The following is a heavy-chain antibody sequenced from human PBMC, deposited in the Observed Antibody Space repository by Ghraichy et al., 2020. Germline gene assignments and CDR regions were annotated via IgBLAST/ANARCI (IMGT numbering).Heavy chain of an antibody. Sequence: GESLNISCAASGFTFSSYGMHWVRQAPGKGLEWVAVIWYDGSNKYYADSVKGRFTISRDNSKNTLYLQMNSLRAEDTAVYYCARDSRQWLAQNTLGYWGQGTLVTVSS. J-gene: IGHJ4*02. CDR3: ARDSRQWLAQNTLGY. CDR1: GFTFSSYG. D-gene: IGHD6-19*01. CDR2: IWYDGSNK. V-gene: IGHV3-33*01.